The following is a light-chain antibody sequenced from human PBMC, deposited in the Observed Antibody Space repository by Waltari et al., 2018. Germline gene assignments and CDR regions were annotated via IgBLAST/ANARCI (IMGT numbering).Light chain of an antibody. Sequence: QSVLTQPPSVSAAPGHKVTISCPGSSSNIGSNRVSWYQQLPGTAPKLLIYEANRRPSGTPARFSGSKSGTSATLDITGLQAGDEADYYCGTWDSSLTAGVFGGGTKLTVL. J-gene: IGLJ2*01. CDR3: GTWDSSLTAGV. CDR2: EAN. CDR1: SSNIGSNR. V-gene: IGLV1-51*02.